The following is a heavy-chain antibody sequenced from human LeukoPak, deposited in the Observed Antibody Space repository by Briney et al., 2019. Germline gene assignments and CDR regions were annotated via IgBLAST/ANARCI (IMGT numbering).Heavy chain of an antibody. J-gene: IGHJ5*02. D-gene: IGHD3-10*01. Sequence: SETLSLTCAVSGGSISSGSYYWGWIRQPPGKGLEWIGSIYNSEITYYNPSLESRVTVSVDTSKNQFSLKLSSVTAADTAVYYCARLGWLYGSGSMNWFDPWGQGTLVTVSS. V-gene: IGHV4-39*01. CDR1: GGSISSGSYY. CDR2: IYNSEIT. CDR3: ARLGWLYGSGSMNWFDP.